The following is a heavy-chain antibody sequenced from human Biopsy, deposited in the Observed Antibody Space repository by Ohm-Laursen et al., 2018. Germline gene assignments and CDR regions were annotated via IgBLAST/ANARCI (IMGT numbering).Heavy chain of an antibody. D-gene: IGHD3-3*01. CDR3: ATPFQYYDSWGGYPPFDH. V-gene: IGHV1-69*10. CDR1: GGTFSNYA. CDR2: IIAVSGLV. J-gene: IGHJ4*02. Sequence: SVKVSCNGSGGTFSNYATSWVRQAPGEGLEWMGGIIAVSGLVNYAPKFQGRVSITADKSTTTAYMELSNLKSEDTAVYYCATPFQYYDSWGGYPPFDHWGQGTLVTVSS.